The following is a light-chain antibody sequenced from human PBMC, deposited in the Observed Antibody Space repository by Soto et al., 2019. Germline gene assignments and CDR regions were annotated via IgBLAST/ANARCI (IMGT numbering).Light chain of an antibody. CDR2: AES. CDR3: QQSYSTPRT. V-gene: IGKV1-39*01. J-gene: IGKJ1*01. Sequence: DIQMTQSPSSLSASVGDRVTTTCRASQSISSYLNWYQQKPGKAPKLLIYAESSLQSGVPSRFSGSGSGTDFTLTISSLQPEDFATYYCQQSYSTPRTFGHGTKVDTK. CDR1: QSISSY.